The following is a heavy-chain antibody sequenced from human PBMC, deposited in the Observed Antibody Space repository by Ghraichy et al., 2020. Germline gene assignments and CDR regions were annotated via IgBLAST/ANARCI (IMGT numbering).Heavy chain of an antibody. CDR1: GFTVSSNY. Sequence: GSLRLSCAASGFTVSSNYMTWVRQAPGKGLEWVSVIYPGVTTYYADSVKGRFTISRDNSKNTLYLQMNSLRVEDTAVYYCARGWGVTDYWGQGTLVTVSS. D-gene: IGHD2-21*02. J-gene: IGHJ4*02. V-gene: IGHV3-66*01. CDR3: ARGWGVTDY. CDR2: IYPGVTT.